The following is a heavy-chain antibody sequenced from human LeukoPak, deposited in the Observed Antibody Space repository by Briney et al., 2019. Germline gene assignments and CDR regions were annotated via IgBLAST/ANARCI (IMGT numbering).Heavy chain of an antibody. CDR2: IWYDGSNK. CDR3: AREGYDSSGYYGGKDAFDI. J-gene: IGHJ3*02. D-gene: IGHD3-22*01. Sequence: GGSLRLSCAASGFTFSDHYMGWVRQAPGKGLEWVAVIWYDGSNKYYADSVKGRFTISRDNSKNTLYLQMNSLRAEDTAVYYCAREGYDSSGYYGGKDAFDIWGQGTMVTVSS. CDR1: GFTFSDHY. V-gene: IGHV3-33*08.